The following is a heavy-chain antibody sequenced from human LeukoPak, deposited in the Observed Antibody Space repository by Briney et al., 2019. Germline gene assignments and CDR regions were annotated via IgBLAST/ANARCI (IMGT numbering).Heavy chain of an antibody. D-gene: IGHD1-26*01. V-gene: IGHV5-10-1*01. CDR1: GYSFTSYW. CDR3: ARQGGATPGY. J-gene: IGHJ4*02. CDR2: IDPSDSYT. Sequence: GGSLKISCKGSGYSFTSYWISWVRQMPGKGLEWMGRIDPSDSYTNYSPSFEGHVTISADRSTNTAYLQWSSLKASDTAMYYCARQGGATPGYWGQGTLVTVSS.